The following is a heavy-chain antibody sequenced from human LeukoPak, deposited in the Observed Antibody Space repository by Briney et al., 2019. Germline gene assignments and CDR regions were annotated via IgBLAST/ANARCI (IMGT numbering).Heavy chain of an antibody. CDR1: GGSISSYY. V-gene: IGHV4-59*01. CDR2: IYYSGST. D-gene: IGHD1-26*01. Sequence: SETLSLTCTVSGGSISSYYWSWIRQPPGKGLEWIGYIYYSGSTNYNPSLKSRVTISVDTSKNRFSLKLSSVTAADTAVYYCARGGSYRDGWFDPWGQGTLVTVSS. CDR3: ARGGSYRDGWFDP. J-gene: IGHJ5*02.